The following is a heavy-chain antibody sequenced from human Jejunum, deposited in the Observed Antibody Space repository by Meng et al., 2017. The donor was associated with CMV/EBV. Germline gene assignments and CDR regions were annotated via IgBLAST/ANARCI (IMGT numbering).Heavy chain of an antibody. CDR3: ARDLQLST. V-gene: IGHV3-48*04. CDR1: GFTFSDYS. J-gene: IGHJ5*02. Sequence: LSCAASGFTFSDYSMNWVRRAPGKGLEWVSSITSSSGTIYYADSVKGRFTIFRDNAKDSLHLQMNSLRADDTAVYYCARDLQLSTWGQGTLVTVSS. CDR2: ITSSSGTI. D-gene: IGHD5-18*01.